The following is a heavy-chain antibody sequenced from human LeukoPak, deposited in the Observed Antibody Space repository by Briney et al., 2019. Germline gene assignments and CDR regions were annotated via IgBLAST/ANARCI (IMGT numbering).Heavy chain of an antibody. CDR3: ARDISTHRAFDI. Sequence: ASVKVSCKASGGTFISYASSWVGQAPGQGMEWMGRIIPIFGIANYARKFQGRVTITADKSTSTAYMELSSLRSEDTAVYYCARDISTHRAFDIWGQGTMVTVSS. CDR1: GGTFISYA. CDR2: IIPIFGIA. V-gene: IGHV1-69*04. D-gene: IGHD6-13*01. J-gene: IGHJ3*02.